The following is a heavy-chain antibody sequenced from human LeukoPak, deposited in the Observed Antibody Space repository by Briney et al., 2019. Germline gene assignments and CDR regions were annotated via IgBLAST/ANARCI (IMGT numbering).Heavy chain of an antibody. CDR1: GITFSSYS. J-gene: IGHJ4*02. D-gene: IGHD6-13*01. V-gene: IGHV3-21*01. Sequence: GGSLRLSCAASGITFSSYSMNWVRQAPGKGLEWVSSISSSSSYIYYADSVKGRFTISRDNAKNSLYLQMNSLRAEDTAVYYCARTLAAAGFDYWGQGTLVTVSS. CDR2: ISSSSSYI. CDR3: ARTLAAAGFDY.